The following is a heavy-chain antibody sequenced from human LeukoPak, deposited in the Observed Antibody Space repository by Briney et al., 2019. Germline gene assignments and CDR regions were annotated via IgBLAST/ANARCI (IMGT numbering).Heavy chain of an antibody. CDR2: TSGSGGAT. D-gene: IGHD6-19*01. J-gene: IGHJ5*02. CDR1: GFTFSSYA. V-gene: IGHV3-23*01. CDR3: AKSPQWLVPSWFDP. Sequence: GGSLRLSCAASGFTFSSYAMNWVRQAPGKGLEWVSGTSGSGGATYYADSVKGRFSISRDNSKNTLYLQMNSLRAEDTAIYYCAKSPQWLVPSWFDPWGQGTLVTVSS.